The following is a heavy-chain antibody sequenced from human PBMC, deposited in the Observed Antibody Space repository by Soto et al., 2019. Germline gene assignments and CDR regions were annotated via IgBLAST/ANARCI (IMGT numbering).Heavy chain of an antibody. V-gene: IGHV1-46*01. CDR2: INPSGGST. J-gene: IGHJ4*02. CDR1: GYTFTSYY. D-gene: IGHD4-4*01. Sequence: ASLKFSCKSSGYTFTSYYMHWVRQAPGQGLEWMGIINPSGGSTSYAQKFQGRVTMTRDTSTSTVYMELSSLRSEDTAVYYCARGLSNYDFDYWGQGTLVTVSS. CDR3: ARGLSNYDFDY.